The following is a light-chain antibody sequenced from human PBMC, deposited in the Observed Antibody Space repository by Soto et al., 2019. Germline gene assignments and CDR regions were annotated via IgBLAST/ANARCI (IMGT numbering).Light chain of an antibody. CDR3: SSYTSSSALVV. V-gene: IGLV2-14*01. CDR1: SSDVGGYNY. CDR2: EVS. J-gene: IGLJ2*01. Sequence: QSALTQPASVYGSPGQSITISCTGTSSDVGGYNYVSWYQQHPGKAPKLMIYEVSNRPSGVFNRFSGSKSGNTASLTISGLQAEDEADYYCSSYTSSSALVVLGGGTKLTVL.